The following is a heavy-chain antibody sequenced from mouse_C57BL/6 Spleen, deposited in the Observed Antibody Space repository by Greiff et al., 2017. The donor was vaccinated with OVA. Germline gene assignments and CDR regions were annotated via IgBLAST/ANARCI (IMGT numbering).Heavy chain of an antibody. CDR2: ISSGGSYT. CDR1: GFTFSSYG. CDR3: ARGGKKFAY. D-gene: IGHD1-1*02. J-gene: IGHJ3*01. Sequence: EVNLVESGGDLVKPGGSLKLSCAASGFTFSSYGLSWVRQTPDKRLAWVATISSGGSYTYYPDSVKGRFTISRDNAKNTLYLQRSSLKAEDTAMYYCARGGKKFAYWGQGTLVTVSA. V-gene: IGHV5-6*01.